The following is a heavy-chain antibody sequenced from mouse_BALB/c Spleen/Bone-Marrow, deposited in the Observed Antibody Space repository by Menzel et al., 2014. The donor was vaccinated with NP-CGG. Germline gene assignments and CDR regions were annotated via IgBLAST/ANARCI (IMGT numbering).Heavy chain of an antibody. CDR1: GYIFTDYN. J-gene: IGHJ4*01. D-gene: IGHD2-10*02. Sequence: SGPELVKPGASVKISCKASGYIFTDYNMHWVKQSHGKSLEWIGYIYPYNDGTGYNQKFKSKATLAVDNSSSTAYMGLRSLTSEDSAVYYCTRREYGNYGYAMDYWGQGTSVTVSS. V-gene: IGHV1S29*02. CDR3: TRREYGNYGYAMDY. CDR2: IYPYNDGT.